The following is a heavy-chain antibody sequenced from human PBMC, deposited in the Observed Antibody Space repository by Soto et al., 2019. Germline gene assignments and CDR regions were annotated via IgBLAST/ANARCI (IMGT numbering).Heavy chain of an antibody. Sequence: SETLSLTCTVSGASMNNYYGSWVRQTPGKGLEWIGYMLSNGFSNYNSSLKSRVSISVDTSKNQFSLKLTSVTAADTAIYYCVRSGHTFGGVTWGLGTLVTVSS. CDR1: GASMNNYY. J-gene: IGHJ1*01. CDR3: VRSGHTFGGVT. V-gene: IGHV4-59*01. CDR2: MLSNGFS. D-gene: IGHD3-16*01.